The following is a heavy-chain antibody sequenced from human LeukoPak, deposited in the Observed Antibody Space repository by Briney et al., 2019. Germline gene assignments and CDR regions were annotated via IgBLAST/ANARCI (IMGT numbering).Heavy chain of an antibody. D-gene: IGHD2-15*01. V-gene: IGHV3-30*02. J-gene: IGHJ4*02. Sequence: GGSLRLSCAASGFIFSSYGMHWVRQAPGKGLEWVAFIRYDGSKKYYADSVKGRFTISRDNSKNTLYLQMNSLRAEDTAVNYCAKAGAVVVVAAKYFDYWGQGTLVTVSS. CDR1: GFIFSSYG. CDR3: AKAGAVVVVAAKYFDY. CDR2: IRYDGSKK.